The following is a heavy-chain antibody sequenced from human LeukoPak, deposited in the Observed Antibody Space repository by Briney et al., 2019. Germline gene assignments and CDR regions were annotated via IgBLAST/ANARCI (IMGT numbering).Heavy chain of an antibody. D-gene: IGHD2-8*01. J-gene: IGHJ4*02. Sequence: PGESLKISCKGSGYSFTNYWIGWVRQMPEKGLEWMGIIYPGDSDTRYSPSFQGQVTISADKSTNTAYLQWSSLKASDTAMYYCARRGHCTHDVCYGNDYWGQGTLVTVSS. V-gene: IGHV5-51*01. CDR2: IYPGDSDT. CDR1: GYSFTNYW. CDR3: ARRGHCTHDVCYGNDY.